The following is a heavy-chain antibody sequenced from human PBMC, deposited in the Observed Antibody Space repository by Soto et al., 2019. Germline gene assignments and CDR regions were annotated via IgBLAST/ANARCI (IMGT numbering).Heavy chain of an antibody. CDR2: IYYSGST. V-gene: IGHV4-39*07. CDR3: ARDQASPYYSSSWYGLGYYYYYGMDV. D-gene: IGHD6-13*01. Sequence: SETLSLTCTVTGDSINSRSYYWGWIRQPPGKGLEWIGSIYYSGSTNYNPSLKSRVTISVDTSKNQFSLKLSSVTAADTAVYYCARDQASPYYSSSWYGLGYYYYYGMDVWGQGTTVTV. J-gene: IGHJ6*02. CDR1: GDSINSRSYY.